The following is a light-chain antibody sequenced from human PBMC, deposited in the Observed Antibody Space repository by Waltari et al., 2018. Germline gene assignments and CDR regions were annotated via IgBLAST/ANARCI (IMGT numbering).Light chain of an antibody. Sequence: QSALTQPSSVSGSPGQSLTIPCTGTSSDVGYSHFVSWYQHRPGKAPTLMIYEVSNLPSGVSNRFSGSKSGNTASLTISGLQVVDEADYYCSSYTSRTTDVVFGGGTKLTVL. CDR3: SSYTSRTTDVV. CDR2: EVS. V-gene: IGLV2-14*01. CDR1: SSDVGYSHF. J-gene: IGLJ2*01.